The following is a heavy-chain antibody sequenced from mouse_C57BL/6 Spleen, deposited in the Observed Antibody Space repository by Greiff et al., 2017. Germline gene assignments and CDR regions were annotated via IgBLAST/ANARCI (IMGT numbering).Heavy chain of an antibody. J-gene: IGHJ3*01. CDR3: AREGYGSSPPWFAY. Sequence: QVQLQQSGAELVRPGASVKLSCKASGYTFTDYYINWVKQRPGPGLEWIARIYPGSGNTYYNEKLKGKATLTAEKSSSTAYMQLSSLTSEDSAVFFCAREGYGSSPPWFAYWGQGTLVTVSA. D-gene: IGHD1-1*01. CDR2: IYPGSGNT. CDR1: GYTFTDYY. V-gene: IGHV1-76*01.